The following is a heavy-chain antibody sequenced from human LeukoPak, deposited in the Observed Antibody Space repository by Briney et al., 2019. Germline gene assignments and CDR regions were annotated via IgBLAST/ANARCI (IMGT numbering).Heavy chain of an antibody. CDR3: ARHGEQLALY. J-gene: IGHJ4*02. Sequence: SETLSLTCTVSGGSIRSSGHYWGWIRQPPGKGLEWIGSIFHSGITHYNPSLKSRLTISVDTSKSQFSLKLSSVTAADTAVYYCARHGEQLALYWGQGTLVTVSS. CDR2: IFHSGIT. CDR1: GGSIRSSGHY. V-gene: IGHV4-39*01. D-gene: IGHD6-6*01.